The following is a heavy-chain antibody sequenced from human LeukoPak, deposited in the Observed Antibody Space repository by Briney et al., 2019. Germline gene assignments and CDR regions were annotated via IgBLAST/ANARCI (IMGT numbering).Heavy chain of an antibody. D-gene: IGHD6-25*01. CDR3: ASDYFLDY. CDR2: ISDSGART. Sequence: GGSLRLSCAASGFTFSSYAMTWVRQAPGKGLEWVSTISDSGARTNYADSAKGRFTISRDNSMNTLYLQMNSFRADDTAVYYCASDYFLDYWGQGTLVTVSS. J-gene: IGHJ4*02. V-gene: IGHV3-23*01. CDR1: GFTFSSYA.